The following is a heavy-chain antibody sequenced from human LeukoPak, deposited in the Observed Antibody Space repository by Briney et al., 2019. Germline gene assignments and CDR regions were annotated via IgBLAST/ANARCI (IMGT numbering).Heavy chain of an antibody. D-gene: IGHD3-22*01. Sequence: GGSLRLSCAASGLTFYSYSMNWVRQASGKGLEWVSSITSTSSYIYYADSVKGRFTISRDNAKNSLYLQMNSLRDEDTAVYYCARGRKESYYGNSGFLDYWGQGTLVTVSS. V-gene: IGHV3-21*01. CDR1: GLTFYSYS. CDR2: ITSTSSYI. J-gene: IGHJ4*02. CDR3: ARGRKESYYGNSGFLDY.